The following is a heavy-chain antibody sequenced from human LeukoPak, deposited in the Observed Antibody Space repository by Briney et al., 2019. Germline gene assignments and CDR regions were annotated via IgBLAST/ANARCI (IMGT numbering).Heavy chain of an antibody. Sequence: GGSLRLSCAASGFTFSSYEMNWVRQAPGKGLDWVSYISTSGSTIYYADSVKGRFTISRDNAKNSLYLQMNSLRAEDTAVYYCAVLTYQLLDYYFDYWGQGTLVTVSS. CDR1: GFTFSSYE. V-gene: IGHV3-48*03. J-gene: IGHJ4*02. CDR2: ISTSGSTI. CDR3: AVLTYQLLDYYFDY. D-gene: IGHD2-2*01.